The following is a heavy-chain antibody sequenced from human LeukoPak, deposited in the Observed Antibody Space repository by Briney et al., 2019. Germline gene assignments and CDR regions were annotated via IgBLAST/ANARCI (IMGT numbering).Heavy chain of an antibody. CDR1: GFTFSSYA. CDR2: ISTVGTRT. D-gene: IGHD4/OR15-4a*01. J-gene: IGHJ3*02. CDR3: VQDGAHDYGGETAFDI. V-gene: IGHV3-23*01. Sequence: GGSLRLSCVASGFTFSSYAMDWVRQAPGKGLEWVSAISTVGTRTFYTDSVKGRFTLSRDNSQNTLYRQLNSLRAEDPAVFYFVQDGAHDYGGETAFDIWGEGTMVTVP.